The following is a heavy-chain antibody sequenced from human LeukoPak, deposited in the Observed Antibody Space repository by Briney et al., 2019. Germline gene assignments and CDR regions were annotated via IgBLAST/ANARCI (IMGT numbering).Heavy chain of an antibody. J-gene: IGHJ4*02. CDR2: IYYSGST. CDR3: ARCVAVAGTGFDY. Sequence: PLETLSLTCTVSGGSISSGGYYWSWIRQHPGKGLEWIGYIYYSGSTYYNPSLKSRVTISVDTSKNQFSLKLSSVTAADTAVYYCARCVAVAGTGFDYWGQGTLVTVSS. V-gene: IGHV4-31*03. CDR1: GGSISSGGYY. D-gene: IGHD6-19*01.